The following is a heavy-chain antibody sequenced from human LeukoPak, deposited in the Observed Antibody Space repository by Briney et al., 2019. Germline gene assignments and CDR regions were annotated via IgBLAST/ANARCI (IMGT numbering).Heavy chain of an antibody. CDR1: GGTFSSYA. CDR3: ARDGYYGSGSHPPVGY. V-gene: IGHV1-69*13. CDR2: IIPIFGTA. D-gene: IGHD3-10*01. Sequence: SVKVSCKASGGTFSSYAISWVRQAPGQGLEWMGGIIPIFGTANYAQKFQGRVTITADESTSTAYMELSSLRSEDTAVYYCARDGYYGSGSHPPVGYWGQGTLVTVSS. J-gene: IGHJ4*02.